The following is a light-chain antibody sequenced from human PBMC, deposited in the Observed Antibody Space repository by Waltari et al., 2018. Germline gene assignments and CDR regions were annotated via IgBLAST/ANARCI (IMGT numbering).Light chain of an antibody. Sequence: ENVLTQSPGALSLSPGERATLPCRAGQTVGRSYLAWFQQKPGQAPRLLIYDASNRATGIPDRFSGSGSGTDFTLTINRLEPEDFAVYYCHQSASSPLTFGGGTKVEIK. CDR2: DAS. V-gene: IGKV3-20*01. CDR3: HQSASSPLT. CDR1: QTVGRSY. J-gene: IGKJ4*01.